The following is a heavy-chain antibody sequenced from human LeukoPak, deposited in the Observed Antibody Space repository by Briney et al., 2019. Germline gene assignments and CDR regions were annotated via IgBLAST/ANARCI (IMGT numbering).Heavy chain of an antibody. CDR1: IGSISNYY. CDR3: ASHLRGFTYGPFDF. Sequence: PSGTLSLSCTVSIGSISNYYLSWIRQPPGKGLEWIGYIYHSGSTIYNPSLKRRVTISVDTSKNQFTLTLAYVTAADTALCYCASHLRGFTYGPFDFWGLGTLLTVPS. CDR2: IYHSGST. D-gene: IGHD5-18*01. V-gene: IGHV4-59*08. J-gene: IGHJ4*02.